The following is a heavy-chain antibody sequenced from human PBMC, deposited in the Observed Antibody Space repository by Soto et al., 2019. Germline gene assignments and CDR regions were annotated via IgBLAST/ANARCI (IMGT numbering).Heavy chain of an antibody. CDR1: GGSISSGDYY. D-gene: IGHD3-22*01. V-gene: IGHV4-30-4*01. Sequence: QVQLQESGPGLVKPSQTLSLTCTVSGGSISSGDYYWSWIRQPPGKGLEWIGYIYYSGSTYYNPSLMSRVTISVDTSKNQFSLELSSVTDADTAVYYCARDLQNCYDSRGYLDAFDIWGQGTMVTVSS. J-gene: IGHJ3*02. CDR2: IYYSGST. CDR3: ARDLQNCYDSRGYLDAFDI.